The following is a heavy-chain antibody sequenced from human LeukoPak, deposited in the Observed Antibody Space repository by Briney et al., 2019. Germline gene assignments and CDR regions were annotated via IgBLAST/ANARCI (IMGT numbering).Heavy chain of an antibody. CDR3: ARATGIAARPPTYYYYYGMDV. D-gene: IGHD6-6*01. CDR2: ISSSGSTI. Sequence: GGSLRLSCAASGFTVSSNYMSWVRQAPGKGLEWVSYISSSGSTIYYADSVKGRFTISRDNAKNSLYLQMNSLRAEDTAVYYCARATGIAARPPTYYYYYGMDVWGQGTTVTVSS. J-gene: IGHJ6*02. V-gene: IGHV3-11*04. CDR1: GFTVSSNY.